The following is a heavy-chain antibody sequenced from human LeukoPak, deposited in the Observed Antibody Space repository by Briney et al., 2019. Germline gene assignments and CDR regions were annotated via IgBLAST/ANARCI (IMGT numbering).Heavy chain of an antibody. CDR1: GGTFSSYA. CDR3: AGGRTDIVVVPATLRNYYFDY. Sequence: SVKVSCKASGGTFSSYAISWVRQAPGQGLEWMGGIIPIFGKANYAQKFQGRVTTTADKATSTAYMELSSLRSEDTAVYYCAGGRTDIVVVPATLRNYYFDYWGQGTLVTVSS. J-gene: IGHJ4*02. CDR2: IIPIFGKA. D-gene: IGHD2-2*01. V-gene: IGHV1-69*06.